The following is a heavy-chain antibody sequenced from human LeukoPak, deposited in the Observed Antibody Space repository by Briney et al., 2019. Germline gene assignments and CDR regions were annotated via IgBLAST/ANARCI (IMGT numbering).Heavy chain of an antibody. D-gene: IGHD2-21*02. J-gene: IGHJ4*02. V-gene: IGHV3-11*06. Sequence: GGSLRLSCAASGFTFNDYYMSWIRQAPWKGLEWLLSISSSSSYTNYADSVKGRFTISRDNAKNSLYLQMNSLRAEDTAVYYCARDVSWCGGDCYSLVGALERFDYWGQGTLVTVSS. CDR1: GFTFNDYY. CDR2: ISSSSSYT. CDR3: ARDVSWCGGDCYSLVGALERFDY.